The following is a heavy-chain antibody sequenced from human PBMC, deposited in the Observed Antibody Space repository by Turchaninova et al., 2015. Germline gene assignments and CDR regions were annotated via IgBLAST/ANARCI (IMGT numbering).Heavy chain of an antibody. J-gene: IGHJ4*02. CDR3: ARGLSGSYSQTYYFDY. CDR2: INHSGST. D-gene: IGHD1-26*01. Sequence: QVQLQQWGAGLLKPSETLSLPCAVYGGSFSGYYWSWIRQPPGKGLEWIGEINHSGSTNYNPSLKSRVTISVDTSKNQFSLKLSSVTAADTAVYYCARGLSGSYSQTYYFDYWGQGTLVTVSS. CDR1: GGSFSGYY. V-gene: IGHV4-34*01.